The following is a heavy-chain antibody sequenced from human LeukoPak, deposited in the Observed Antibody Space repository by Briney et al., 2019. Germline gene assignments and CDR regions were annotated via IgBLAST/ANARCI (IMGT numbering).Heavy chain of an antibody. CDR3: ARAKHYYGSGSGLNYYYYYGMDV. CDR1: GYSFSSYW. Sequence: GESLKISWKGSGYSFSSYWIGRGRQMPGKGLEWVGIIYPGDSDTRYSPSFQGQVTISADKSISTAYLQWSSLKASDTAMYYCARAKHYYGSGSGLNYYYYYGMDVWGQGTPVTVSS. J-gene: IGHJ6*02. V-gene: IGHV5-51*01. CDR2: IYPGDSDT. D-gene: IGHD3-10*01.